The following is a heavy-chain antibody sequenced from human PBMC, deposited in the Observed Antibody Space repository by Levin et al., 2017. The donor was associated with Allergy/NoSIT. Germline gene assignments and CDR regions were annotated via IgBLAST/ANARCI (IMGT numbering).Heavy chain of an antibody. Sequence: PGGSLRLSCTVSGGSVSSGSYYWSWIRQPPGKGLEWIGYIYYSGSTNYNPSLKSRVTISVDTSKNQFSLKLSSVTAADTAVYYCARSPYYDFWSGSFDIWGQGTMVTVSS. CDR1: GGSVSSGSYY. D-gene: IGHD3-3*01. CDR3: ARSPYYDFWSGSFDI. J-gene: IGHJ3*02. CDR2: IYYSGST. V-gene: IGHV4-61*01.